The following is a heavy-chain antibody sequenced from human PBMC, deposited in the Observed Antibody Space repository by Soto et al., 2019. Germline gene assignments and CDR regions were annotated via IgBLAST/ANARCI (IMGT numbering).Heavy chain of an antibody. Sequence: QLQLQESGPGLVKPSETLSLTCTVSGGSISSSSYYWGWIRQPPGKGLEWIGSIYYSGSTYYNPSLKSRVTISGDTSKNPFSLKLSSVTAADTAVYYCARPSRYYYDRSGAFDIWGQGTMVTVSS. CDR2: IYYSGST. V-gene: IGHV4-39*01. CDR1: GGSISSSSYY. J-gene: IGHJ3*02. CDR3: ARPSRYYYDRSGAFDI. D-gene: IGHD3-22*01.